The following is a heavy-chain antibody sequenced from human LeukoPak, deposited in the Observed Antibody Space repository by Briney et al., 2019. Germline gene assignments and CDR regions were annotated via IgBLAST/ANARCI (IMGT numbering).Heavy chain of an antibody. CDR1: GYTFTSYG. Sequence: GASVKVSCKASGYTFTSYGISGVRQAPGQGLEWMGWISAYNGNTNYAQKLQGRVTMTTDTSTSTAYMELRSLRSDDTAVYYCAAAPIEMQQRGFHYWGQGTMVTVSS. CDR3: AAAPIEMQQRGFHY. V-gene: IGHV1-18*01. CDR2: ISAYNGNT. J-gene: IGHJ4*01. D-gene: IGHD5-24*01.